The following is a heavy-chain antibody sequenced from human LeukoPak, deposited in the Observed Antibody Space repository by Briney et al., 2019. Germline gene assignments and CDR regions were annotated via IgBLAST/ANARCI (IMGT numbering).Heavy chain of an antibody. CDR3: ARLVRFWEWSRYYYYYYMDV. J-gene: IGHJ6*03. CDR2: INHSGST. D-gene: IGHD3-3*01. CDR1: GGSFSGYY. V-gene: IGHV4-34*01. Sequence: SQTLSLTCAVYGGSFSGYYWSWIRQPPGNGLEWIGEINHSGSTNYNPSLKSRVTISVDTSKNQFSLKLSSVTAADTAVYYCARLVRFWEWSRYYYYYYMDVWGKGTTVTVSS.